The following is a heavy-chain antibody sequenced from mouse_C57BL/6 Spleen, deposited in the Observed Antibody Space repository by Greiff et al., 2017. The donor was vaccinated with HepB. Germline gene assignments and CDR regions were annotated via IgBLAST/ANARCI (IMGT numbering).Heavy chain of an antibody. D-gene: IGHD1-1*01. Sequence: EVMLVESGGGLVKPGGSLKLSCAASGFTFSSYAMSWVRQTPEKRLEWVATISDGGSYTYYPDNVKGRFTISRDNAKNNLYLQMSHLKSEDTAMYYCARPYYYGSSYYFDVWGTGTTVTVSS. V-gene: IGHV5-4*03. CDR2: ISDGGSYT. J-gene: IGHJ1*03. CDR3: ARPYYYGSSYYFDV. CDR1: GFTFSSYA.